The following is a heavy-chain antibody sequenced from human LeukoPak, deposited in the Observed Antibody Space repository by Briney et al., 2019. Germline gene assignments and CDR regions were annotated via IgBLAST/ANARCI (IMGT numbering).Heavy chain of an antibody. CDR3: AKFPSYDSSGHDGFDI. J-gene: IGHJ3*02. CDR2: TSGSGGSR. V-gene: IGHV3-23*01. D-gene: IGHD3-22*01. CDR1: GFTFKSHA. Sequence: GGSLRPSCAASGFTFKSHAMSWVRQAPGKGLEWVSATSGSGGSRFYADSVKGRFTISRDNSKNTLYLQMNSLRAEDTAVYYCAKFPSYDSSGHDGFDIWGQGTRVTVSS.